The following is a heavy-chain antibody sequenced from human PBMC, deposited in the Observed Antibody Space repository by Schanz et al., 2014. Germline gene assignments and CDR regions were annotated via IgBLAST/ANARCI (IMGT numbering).Heavy chain of an antibody. CDR1: GGSISSGTYS. V-gene: IGHV4-30-2*01. CDR3: ARGGGPSHYDHVWGNFRYTHFDY. Sequence: QLQLQESGSGLVKPSQTLSLTCAVSGGSISSGTYSWSWIRQPPGKGLEWIGYIYHTGTTYYSPSLRSRVTISKDRSKNQFFPNLNSRPAADTAVYYCARGGGPSHYDHVWGNFRYTHFDYWGQGTLVTVSS. CDR2: IYHTGTT. D-gene: IGHD3-16*02. J-gene: IGHJ4*02.